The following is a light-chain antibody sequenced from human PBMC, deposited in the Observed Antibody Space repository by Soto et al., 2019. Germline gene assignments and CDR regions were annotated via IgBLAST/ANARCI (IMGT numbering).Light chain of an antibody. J-gene: IGLJ3*02. CDR3: SSYTSSSTVV. V-gene: IGLV2-14*01. CDR2: DVS. CDR1: SSDVGAYNS. Sequence: QSVLTQPASVSGSPGQSITISCTGTSSDVGAYNSVSWYQQHPGKAPKLMIYDVSNRPSGVSNRFSGSKSGNTASLTISGLQAEDEADYYCSSYTSSSTVVFGGGTKRTVL.